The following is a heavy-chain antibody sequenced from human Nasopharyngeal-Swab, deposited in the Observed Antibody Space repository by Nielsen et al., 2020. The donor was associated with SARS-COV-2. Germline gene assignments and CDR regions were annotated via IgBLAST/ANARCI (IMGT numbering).Heavy chain of an antibody. J-gene: IGHJ6*02. CDR3: ARTLLAAGGYYYYGMDV. Sequence: WIRQSPGKGLEWLAHIFSNDEESYSTSLKSRLTISKDTSKSQVVLTMTNMDPVDTATYSCARTLLAAGGYYYYGMDVWGQGTTVTVSS. CDR2: IFSNDEE. D-gene: IGHD6-13*01. V-gene: IGHV2-26*01.